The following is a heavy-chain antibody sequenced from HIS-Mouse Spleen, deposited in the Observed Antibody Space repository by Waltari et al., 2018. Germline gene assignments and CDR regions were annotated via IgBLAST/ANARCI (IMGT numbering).Heavy chain of an antibody. CDR2: IYYGGST. D-gene: IGHD6-13*01. V-gene: IGHV4-39*07. CDR1: GGSSSSSSYY. CDR3: AREIPYSSSWYDWSFDL. J-gene: IGHJ2*01. Sequence: QLQLQESGPGLVKPTETLSRTCTISGGSSSSSSYYWGWIRQPPGKGLEWIGSIYYGGSTYYNPSLKIRVTKSVDTTKTQFSLKLSSVTDADTAVYYCAREIPYSSSWYDWSFDLWGRGTLVTVSS.